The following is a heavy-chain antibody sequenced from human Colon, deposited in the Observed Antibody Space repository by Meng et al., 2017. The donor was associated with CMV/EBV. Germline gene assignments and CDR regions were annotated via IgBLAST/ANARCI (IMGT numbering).Heavy chain of an antibody. CDR3: ARGGYSSGWPPGP. Sequence: GESLKISCAASGFTFNDYAMHWVRHAPGKGLEWVSFITWNSGKIDYADSVRGRFTISRDNTKNSLYLQMNNLTPEDTAFYYCARGGYSSGWPPGPWGQGTLVTVSS. D-gene: IGHD6-19*01. CDR1: GFTFNDYA. CDR2: ITWNSGKI. J-gene: IGHJ5*02. V-gene: IGHV3-9*01.